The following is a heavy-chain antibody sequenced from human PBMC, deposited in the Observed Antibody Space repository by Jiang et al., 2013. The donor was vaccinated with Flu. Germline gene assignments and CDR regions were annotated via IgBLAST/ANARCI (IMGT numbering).Heavy chain of an antibody. CDR3: ATRDIAAAGLIRIFHY. J-gene: IGHJ4*02. CDR1: GASISSSSIT. D-gene: IGHD6-13*01. CDR2: IYYSGNT. Sequence: SETLSLTCTVSGASISSSSITGAGSASPQGRGWEWIGSIYYSGNTYYNSSLKSRVTISVDTSKNQFSLELSSVTAADTAVYYCATRDIAAAGLIRIFHYWGQGTLVTVSS. V-gene: IGHV4-39*01.